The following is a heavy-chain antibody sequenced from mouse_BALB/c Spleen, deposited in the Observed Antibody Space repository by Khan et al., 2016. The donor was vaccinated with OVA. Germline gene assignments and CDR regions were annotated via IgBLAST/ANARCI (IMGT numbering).Heavy chain of an antibody. Sequence: QMQLEESGPELKKPGETVKISCKASGHTFTKYGMNWVKKAPGKGLKWMGWINTYTGEPTYADDFNGRFAFSLETSASTAYLQIKNLKNEDTATYFCARPPYFSYVMDNWGQGTSVTVSS. CDR3: ARPPYFSYVMDN. V-gene: IGHV9-3-1*01. J-gene: IGHJ4*01. CDR2: INTYTGEP. CDR1: GHTFTKYG. D-gene: IGHD2-10*01.